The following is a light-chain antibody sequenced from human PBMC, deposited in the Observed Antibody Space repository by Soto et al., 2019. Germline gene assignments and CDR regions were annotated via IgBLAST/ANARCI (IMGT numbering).Light chain of an antibody. CDR1: QGISNF. CDR2: AAS. J-gene: IGKJ5*01. Sequence: DIQMTQSPSSLSTSVGDRVTITCRASQGISNFLAWYQQKPGKVPKLLISAASTLQSGVPSRFSGSGSGTDFTLTITSLQPEDVATYYCQKYSSVITFGQGTPLEIK. V-gene: IGKV1-27*01. CDR3: QKYSSVIT.